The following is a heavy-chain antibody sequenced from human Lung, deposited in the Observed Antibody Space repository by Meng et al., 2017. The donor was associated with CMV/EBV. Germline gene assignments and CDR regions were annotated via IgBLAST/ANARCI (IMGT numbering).Heavy chain of an antibody. Sequence: ESLKISCAASGFTFSSYAMSWVRQAPGKGLEWVSVIYSGGSSTYYADSVKGRFTISRDNSKNTLYLQMNSLRAEDTAVYYCAKDQDCSSTSCSIRFDYWGQGTLVTVSS. J-gene: IGHJ4*02. CDR2: IYSGGSST. V-gene: IGHV3-23*03. CDR3: AKDQDCSSTSCSIRFDY. CDR1: GFTFSSYA. D-gene: IGHD2-2*01.